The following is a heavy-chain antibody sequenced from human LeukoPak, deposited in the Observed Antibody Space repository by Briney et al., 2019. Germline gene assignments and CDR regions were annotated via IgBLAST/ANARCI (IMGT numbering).Heavy chain of an antibody. CDR2: INHSGST. Sequence: PSETLSLTCAVYGGSFSGYYWSWIRQPPGKGLEWIGEINHSGSTNHNPSLKSRVTISVDTSKNQFSLKLSSVTAADTAVYYCARGGIAAAGPPLSHYYYGMDVWGQGTTVTVSS. CDR1: GGSFSGYY. V-gene: IGHV4-34*01. CDR3: ARGGIAAAGPPLSHYYYGMDV. D-gene: IGHD6-13*01. J-gene: IGHJ6*02.